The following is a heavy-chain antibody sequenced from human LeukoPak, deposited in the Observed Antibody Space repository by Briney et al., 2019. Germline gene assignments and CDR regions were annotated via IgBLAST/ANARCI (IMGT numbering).Heavy chain of an antibody. J-gene: IGHJ4*02. V-gene: IGHV1-2*02. Sequence: ASVKVSCKASGYTFTAYYMHWVRQAPGQGPEWMGWINPNTGDTKYAQKFQGRVTMSRDTSISTAYMELSRLRSDDTAVYYCARDPPHYYDSSGSTTFDYWGQGTLVTVSS. CDR1: GYTFTAYY. CDR2: INPNTGDT. D-gene: IGHD3-22*01. CDR3: ARDPPHYYDSSGSTTFDY.